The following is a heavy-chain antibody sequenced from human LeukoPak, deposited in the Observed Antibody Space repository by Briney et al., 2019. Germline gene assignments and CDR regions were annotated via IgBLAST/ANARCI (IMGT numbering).Heavy chain of an antibody. J-gene: IGHJ4*02. CDR2: IYYSGNT. D-gene: IGHD1-26*01. CDR3: ARGYSGSYGRFDY. CDR1: GGSISSFY. Sequence: SETLSLTCTVSGGSISSFYWSWIRQPPGKGLEWIGYIYYSGNTNYNPSLKNRVTISVDTSKNQFSLKLSSVTAADTTVYYCARGYSGSYGRFDYWGQGTLATVSS. V-gene: IGHV4-59*01.